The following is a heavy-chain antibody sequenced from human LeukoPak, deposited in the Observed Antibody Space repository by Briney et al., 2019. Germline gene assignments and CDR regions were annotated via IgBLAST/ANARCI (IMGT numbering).Heavy chain of an antibody. V-gene: IGHV3-7*03. J-gene: IGHJ4*02. CDR3: TTDTWYSAGH. CDR2: IKKDGSEK. CDR1: GFIFSGSW. Sequence: GGSLRLSCTASGFIFSGSWMAWIRQAPGKGPEWVAIIKKDGSEKYYVDSMKGRFTVSRDNAKNSLFLQMNSLRAEDTAIYYCTTDTWYSAGHWGQGTLVTVSS. D-gene: IGHD2-15*01.